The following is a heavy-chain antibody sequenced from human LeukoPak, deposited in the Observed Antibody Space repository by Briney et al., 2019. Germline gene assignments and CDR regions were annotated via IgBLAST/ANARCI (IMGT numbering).Heavy chain of an antibody. CDR1: GYTFTSYG. CDR3: ARAYYDSSGGVYYYYGMDV. V-gene: IGHV1-18*01. Sequence: GASVKVSCKASGYTFTSYGISWVRQAPGQGLEWMGWISAYNGNTNYAQKLQGRVTMTTDTSTSTAYMELRSLRSDDTAVYYCARAYYDSSGGVYYYYGMDVWGQGTTVAVSS. CDR2: ISAYNGNT. J-gene: IGHJ6*02. D-gene: IGHD3-22*01.